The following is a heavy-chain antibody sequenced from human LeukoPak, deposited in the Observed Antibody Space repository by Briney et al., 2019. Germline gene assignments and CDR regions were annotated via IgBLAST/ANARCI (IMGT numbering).Heavy chain of an antibody. Sequence: PSETLSLTCAVYGGSFSGYYWSWIRQPPGKGLEWIGEINHSGSTNYNPSLKSRVTISVDTSKNQFSLKLSSVTAADTAVYYCARGPRYDYVWGSYRAWGDCWGQGTLVTVSS. CDR1: GGSFSGYY. J-gene: IGHJ4*02. D-gene: IGHD3-16*02. CDR2: INHSGST. CDR3: ARGPRYDYVWGSYRAWGDC. V-gene: IGHV4-34*01.